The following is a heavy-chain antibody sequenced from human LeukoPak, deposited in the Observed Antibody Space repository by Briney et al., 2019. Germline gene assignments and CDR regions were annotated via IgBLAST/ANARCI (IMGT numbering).Heavy chain of an antibody. CDR2: IYSGGST. D-gene: IGHD6-19*01. J-gene: IGHJ4*02. CDR3: ARDISSGWLTFDY. Sequence: GGSLRLSCAASGFTVSSNYMSWVRQAPGKGLEWVSVIYSGGSTYYADSVKGRFTISRDNSKNTLYLQMNSLRAKDTAVYYCARDISSGWLTFDYWGQGTLVTVSS. CDR1: GFTVSSNY. V-gene: IGHV3-66*01.